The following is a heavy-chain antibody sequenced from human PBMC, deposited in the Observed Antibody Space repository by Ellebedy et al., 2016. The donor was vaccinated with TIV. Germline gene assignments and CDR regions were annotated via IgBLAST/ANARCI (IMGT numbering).Heavy chain of an antibody. V-gene: IGHV3-23*01. Sequence: GGSLRLXXAASGFTFSSYAMSWVRQAPGKGLEWVSAISGSGGSTYYADSVKGRFTISRDNSKNTLYLQMNSLRAEDTAVYYCAKSTVTLYYYGMDVWGQGTTVTVSS. J-gene: IGHJ6*02. CDR3: AKSTVTLYYYGMDV. CDR1: GFTFSSYA. CDR2: ISGSGGST. D-gene: IGHD4-11*01.